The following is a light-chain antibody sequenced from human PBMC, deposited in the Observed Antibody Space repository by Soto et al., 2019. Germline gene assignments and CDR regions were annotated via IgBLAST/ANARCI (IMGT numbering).Light chain of an antibody. CDR1: QGISNY. V-gene: IGKV1-27*01. CDR2: AAS. Sequence: DIQMTQFPSSLSASVGDRVTITCRASQGISNYLAWYQQKPGKVPKLLIYAASTLQSGVPSRFSGSGSGTDFTLTISSLQPEDVATYYCQQYTSALPWTFGQGTKVDIK. J-gene: IGKJ1*01. CDR3: QQYTSALPWT.